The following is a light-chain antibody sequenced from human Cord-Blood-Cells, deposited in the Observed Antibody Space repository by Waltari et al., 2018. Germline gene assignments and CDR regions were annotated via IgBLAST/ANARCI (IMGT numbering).Light chain of an antibody. CDR2: AAS. CDR1: QSISSY. Sequence: DIHMTQFPSSLSASVGDRVTITCRASQSISSYLNWYQQKPGKAPKPLIYAASSLQSGVPSRFSGSGSGTDFTLTISSLQPEDFATYYCQQSYSTPEAFGPGTKVDIK. V-gene: IGKV1-39*01. J-gene: IGKJ3*01. CDR3: QQSYSTPEA.